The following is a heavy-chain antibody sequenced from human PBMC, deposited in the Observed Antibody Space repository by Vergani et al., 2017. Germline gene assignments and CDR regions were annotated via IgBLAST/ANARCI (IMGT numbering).Heavy chain of an antibody. Sequence: VQLVESGGGVVQPGGSLRLSCAASGFTFSSYSMNWVRQAPGKGLEWVSSISSSSSYIYYADSVKGRFTISRDNAKNSLYLQMNSLRAEDTAVYYCAVVVPAAIFDYWGQGTLVTVSS. CDR2: ISSSSSYI. J-gene: IGHJ4*02. V-gene: IGHV3-21*01. D-gene: IGHD2-2*01. CDR3: AVVVPAAIFDY. CDR1: GFTFSSYS.